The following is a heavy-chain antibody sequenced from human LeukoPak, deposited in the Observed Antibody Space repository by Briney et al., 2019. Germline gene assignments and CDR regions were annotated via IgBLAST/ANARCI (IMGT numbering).Heavy chain of an antibody. Sequence: ASAKVSCKASGYTFTGYGISWVRQAPGQGLEWMGWISAYNCNTNYARKLQGRVTMTTDTSTSTAYMELRSLRSDDTAVYYCARGGGSDIVVVPAPIYWGQGTLVTVSS. D-gene: IGHD2-2*01. V-gene: IGHV1-18*01. CDR1: GYTFTGYG. J-gene: IGHJ4*02. CDR2: ISAYNCNT. CDR3: ARGGGSDIVVVPAPIY.